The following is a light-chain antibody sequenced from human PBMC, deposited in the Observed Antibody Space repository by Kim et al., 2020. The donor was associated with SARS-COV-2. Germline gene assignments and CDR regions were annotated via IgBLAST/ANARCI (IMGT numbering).Light chain of an antibody. CDR3: SSYTSNSALVV. J-gene: IGLJ2*01. V-gene: IGLV2-14*03. Sequence: ISCTGXINDIGTYXYVSWYPQXPXKAPKLLIYDXTSRPSGISTRFSGSKSGNTASLTISGLQAEDXADYYCSSYTSNSALVVFGGGTQLTVL. CDR1: INDIGTYXY. CDR2: DXT.